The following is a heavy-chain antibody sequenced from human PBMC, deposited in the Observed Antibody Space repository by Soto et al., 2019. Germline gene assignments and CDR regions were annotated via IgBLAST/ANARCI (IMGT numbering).Heavy chain of an antibody. V-gene: IGHV4-4*07. CDR1: GVSVTSYY. Sequence: PAETLSLTCTVSGVSVTSYYWSWIRQPAGKGLDWIVRIYNSGNTDYNPSLKSRVTMLLDTSKNQLSLRLTSVTAADTAVYYCERDGLATHGMDXWGQGTSVTVS. CDR2: IYNSGNT. CDR3: ERDGLATHGMDX. D-gene: IGHD1-1*01. J-gene: IGHJ6*02.